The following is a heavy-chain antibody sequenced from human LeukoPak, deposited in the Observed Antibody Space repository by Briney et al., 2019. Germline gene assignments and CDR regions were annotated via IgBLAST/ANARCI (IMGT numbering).Heavy chain of an antibody. D-gene: IGHD3-3*01. CDR2: INHSGST. CDR1: GGSFSGYY. V-gene: IGHV4-34*01. Sequence: PSETLSLTCAVYGGSFSGYYWSWIRQPPGKGLEWIGEINHSGSTNYNPSLKSRVTISVDTSKNQFSLKLSSVTAADTAVYYCARAASYYDFWSGYVRVGGGDWYFDLWGRGTLVTVSS. J-gene: IGHJ2*01. CDR3: ARAASYYDFWSGYVRVGGGDWYFDL.